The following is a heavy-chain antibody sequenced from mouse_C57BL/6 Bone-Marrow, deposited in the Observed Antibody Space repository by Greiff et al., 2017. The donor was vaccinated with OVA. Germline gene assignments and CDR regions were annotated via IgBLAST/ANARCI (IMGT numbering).Heavy chain of an antibody. V-gene: IGHV1-50*01. CDR3: ARHDGYYPYAMDY. CDR2: IDPSDSYT. Sequence: VQLQQPGAELVKPGASVKLSCKASGYTFTSYWMQWVKQRPGQGLEWIGEIDPSDSYTNYNQKFKGKATLTVDTSSSTAYMQLSSLTSEDSAVYYCARHDGYYPYAMDYWGQGTSVTVSS. J-gene: IGHJ4*01. CDR1: GYTFTSYW. D-gene: IGHD2-3*01.